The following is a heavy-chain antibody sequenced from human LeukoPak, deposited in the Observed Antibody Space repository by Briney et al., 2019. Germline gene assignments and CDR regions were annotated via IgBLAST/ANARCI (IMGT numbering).Heavy chain of an antibody. CDR2: ISYDGSNK. J-gene: IGHJ3*02. CDR1: GFTFSSYA. CDR3: ARVVLRFLEWLFDAFDI. Sequence: GGSLRLSCAASGFTFSSYAMHWVRQAPGKGLEWVAVISYDGSNKYYADSVKGRFTISRDNSKNTLYLQMNSLRAEDTAVYYCARVVLRFLEWLFDAFDIWGQGTMVTVSS. D-gene: IGHD3-3*01. V-gene: IGHV3-30-3*01.